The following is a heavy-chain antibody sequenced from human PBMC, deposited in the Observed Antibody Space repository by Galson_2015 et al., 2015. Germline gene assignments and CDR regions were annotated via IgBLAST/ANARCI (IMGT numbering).Heavy chain of an antibody. CDR2: ISSSSSYI. Sequence: WVSSISSSSSYIYYADSVKGRFTISRDNAKNSLYLQMNSLRAEDTAVYYCARACPGWYFDLWGRGTLVTVSS. V-gene: IGHV3-21*01. J-gene: IGHJ2*01. CDR3: ARACPGWYFDL.